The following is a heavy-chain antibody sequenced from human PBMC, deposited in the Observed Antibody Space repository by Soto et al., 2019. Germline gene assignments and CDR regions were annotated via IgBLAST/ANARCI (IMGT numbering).Heavy chain of an antibody. J-gene: IGHJ6*02. V-gene: IGHV3-21*01. Sequence: PGGSLRLSCAASGFTFSSYSMNWVRQAPGKGLERVSSISSSSSYIYYADSVKGRFTISRDNAKNSLYLQMNSLRAEDTAVYYCARDRHSGYYYDSSGYYWRPSKYYYYGMDVWGQGTTVTVSS. CDR1: GFTFSSYS. D-gene: IGHD3-22*01. CDR2: ISSSSSYI. CDR3: ARDRHSGYYYDSSGYYWRPSKYYYYGMDV.